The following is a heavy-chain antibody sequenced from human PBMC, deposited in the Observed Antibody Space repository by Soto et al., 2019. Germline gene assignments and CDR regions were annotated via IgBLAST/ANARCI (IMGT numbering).Heavy chain of an antibody. CDR3: AKESLPEHYGDTLFDY. Sequence: EVQLLESGGALVRPGGSLRLSCAASGFSFNNYALSWVRQAPGKGLEWVSTFSAGGRAYYAASVQGRFTIARDSSQDTVHPQISDLRPEDTAVYYCAKESLPEHYGDTLFDYWGQGTRVTVSS. CDR2: FSAGGRA. CDR1: GFSFNNYA. V-gene: IGHV3-23*01. J-gene: IGHJ4*02. D-gene: IGHD4-17*01.